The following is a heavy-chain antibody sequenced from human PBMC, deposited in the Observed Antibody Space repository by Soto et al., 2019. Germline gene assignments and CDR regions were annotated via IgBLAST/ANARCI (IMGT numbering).Heavy chain of an antibody. J-gene: IGHJ5*02. Sequence: QVQLVQSGAEVKEPGASVRVSCKASGYTFTNYAIHWVRQAPGQGLEWMGWSNAGNGDPRYSQRFQGRVTITRDTSASKAYMELSSLTSEDTAVYYCARVGSSSDSAWGQGTLVTVSS. V-gene: IGHV1-3*01. D-gene: IGHD3-22*01. CDR2: SNAGNGDP. CDR1: GYTFTNYA. CDR3: ARVGSSSDSA.